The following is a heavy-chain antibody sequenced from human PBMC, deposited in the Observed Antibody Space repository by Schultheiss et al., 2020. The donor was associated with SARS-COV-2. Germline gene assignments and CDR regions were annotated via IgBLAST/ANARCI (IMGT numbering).Heavy chain of an antibody. CDR1: GGSISSYY. D-gene: IGHD2-2*01. CDR2: IYYSGST. V-gene: IGHV4-59*08. Sequence: SETLSLTCTVSGGSISSYYWSWIRQPAGKGLEWIGYIYYSGSTYYNPSLKSRVTISVDTSKNQFSLKLSSVTAADTAVYYCARQACSSTSCYPDWFDPWGQGTLVTVSS. CDR3: ARQACSSTSCYPDWFDP. J-gene: IGHJ5*02.